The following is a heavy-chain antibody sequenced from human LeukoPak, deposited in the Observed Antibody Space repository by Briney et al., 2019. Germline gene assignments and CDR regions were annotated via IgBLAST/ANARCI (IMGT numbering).Heavy chain of an antibody. CDR2: INPNSGGT. Sequence: ASVKVSCKASGYTFTSFYMHWVRQAPGQGLEWMGWINPNSGGTNYAQKFQGRVTMTRDTSISTAYMELSRLRSDDTAVYYCARAVGYCSSTSCYAVSFDYWGQGTLVTVSS. D-gene: IGHD2-2*01. V-gene: IGHV1-2*02. CDR1: GYTFTSFY. CDR3: ARAVGYCSSTSCYAVSFDY. J-gene: IGHJ4*02.